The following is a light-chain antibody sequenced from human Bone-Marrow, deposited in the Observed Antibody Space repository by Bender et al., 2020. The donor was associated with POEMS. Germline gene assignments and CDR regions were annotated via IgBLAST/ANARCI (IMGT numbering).Light chain of an antibody. J-gene: IGLJ2*01. CDR3: QAWDSRI. CDR1: NLGDKY. Sequence: SYILTQPPSVSVSQGQTARITCSGDNLGDKYVCWYQQRPGQSPALLIYQDHRRPSGIPERFSGSNSGNTATLTISGTQSVDEADYYCQAWDSRIFGGGTRLTVL. CDR2: QDH. V-gene: IGLV3-1*01.